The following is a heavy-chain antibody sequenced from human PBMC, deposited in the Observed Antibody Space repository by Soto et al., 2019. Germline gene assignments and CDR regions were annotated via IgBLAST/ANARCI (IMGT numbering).Heavy chain of an antibody. CDR2: IYYSGST. V-gene: IGHV4-59*01. D-gene: IGHD3-3*01. CDR1: GGSISSYY. Sequence: SETLSLTCIVSGGSISSYYWSWIRQPPGKGLEWIGYIYYSGSTNYIPSLKSRVTISVDTSKNQFSLKLSSVTAADTAVYYCARDRNDFWSGYYDYWGQGTLVTVSS. CDR3: ARDRNDFWSGYYDY. J-gene: IGHJ4*02.